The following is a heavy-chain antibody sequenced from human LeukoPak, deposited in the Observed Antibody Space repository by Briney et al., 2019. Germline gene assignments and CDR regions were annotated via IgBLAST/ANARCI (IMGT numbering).Heavy chain of an antibody. CDR3: ARDTVEMATIMYFDY. CDR2: IIPIFGTA. CDR1: GGTFSSYA. D-gene: IGHD5-24*01. Sequence: ASVKVSCKASGGTFSSYAISWVRQAPGQGLEWMGGIIPIFGTANYAQKFQGRVTITADESTSTAYMELSSLRSEDTAVYYCARDTVEMATIMYFDYWGQGTLVTVSS. J-gene: IGHJ4*02. V-gene: IGHV1-69*13.